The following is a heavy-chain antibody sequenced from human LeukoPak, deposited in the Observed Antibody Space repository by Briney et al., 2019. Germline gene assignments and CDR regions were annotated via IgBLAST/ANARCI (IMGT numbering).Heavy chain of an antibody. CDR3: GRLFDS. CDR1: GGAIISDNFY. J-gene: IGHJ4*02. Sequence: PSETLSLTCTVSGGAIISDNFYWGWVRQPPGKGLEWVGSINYSGTTYYNPSLRSRVSISVDTSRTQFFLTLNSVTAADTAVYYCGRLFDSWGQGILVTVSP. CDR2: INYSGTT. V-gene: IGHV4-39*01.